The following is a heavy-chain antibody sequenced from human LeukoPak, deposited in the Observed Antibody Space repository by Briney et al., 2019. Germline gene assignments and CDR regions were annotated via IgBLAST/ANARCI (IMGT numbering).Heavy chain of an antibody. J-gene: IGHJ4*02. CDR1: GFPFSSYG. CDR2: IWYDGSNK. V-gene: IGHV3-33*01. CDR3: ARSRGPDRYCSGGTCYFPDGNYDY. D-gene: IGHD2-15*01. Sequence: GSLRLSCAASGFPFSSYGMHWGRQAPGEGLEWVAVIWYDGSNKNDADSVKGRFSLYRDNSKNTLYLQMARLRAEDTAVYHCARSRGPDRYCSGGTCYFPDGNYDYWGQGSLVTVSS.